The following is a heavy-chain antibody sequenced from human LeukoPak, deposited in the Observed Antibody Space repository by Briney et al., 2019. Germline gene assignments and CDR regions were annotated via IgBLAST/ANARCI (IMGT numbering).Heavy chain of an antibody. J-gene: IGHJ4*02. D-gene: IGHD4-23*01. CDR3: ASTYGGNPDTYFDY. V-gene: IGHV4-59*01. CDR2: IYYSGST. Sequence: SETLSLTCTVSGGSISSYYWSWMRQPPGKGLEWIGYIYYSGSTNYNPSLKSRVTISVDTSKNQFSLKLSSVTAADTAVYYCASTYGGNPDTYFDYWGQGTLVTVSS. CDR1: GGSISSYY.